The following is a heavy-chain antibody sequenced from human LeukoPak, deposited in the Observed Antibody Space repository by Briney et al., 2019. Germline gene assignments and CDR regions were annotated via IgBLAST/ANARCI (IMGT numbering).Heavy chain of an antibody. V-gene: IGHV3-30*02. Sequence: GGSLRLSCAASGFTFSSYGMHWVRQAPGKGLEWVAFIRYDGSNKYYADSVKGRFTISRDNSKNTLYLQMNSLRAEDTAVYYCAKDYTVWYYDRSGYYFDYWGQGTLVTVSS. CDR1: GFTFSSYG. CDR3: AKDYTVWYYDRSGYYFDY. CDR2: IRYDGSNK. D-gene: IGHD3-22*01. J-gene: IGHJ4*02.